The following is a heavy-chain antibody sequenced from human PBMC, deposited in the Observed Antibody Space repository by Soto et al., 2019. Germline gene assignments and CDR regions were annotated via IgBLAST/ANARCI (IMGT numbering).Heavy chain of an antibody. Sequence: PGGSLRLSCAASGFSFSDYGMRWVRQAPGKALEWVAVISYDGSYKYYGDSVKGRFTISRDNSKNTLYLQMYSLRSEDTAVYYCTKAYYDFWSGYASSYYYGMDVWGQGTTVTVSS. CDR1: GFSFSDYG. V-gene: IGHV3-30*18. J-gene: IGHJ6*02. CDR3: TKAYYDFWSGYASSYYYGMDV. CDR2: ISYDGSYK. D-gene: IGHD3-3*01.